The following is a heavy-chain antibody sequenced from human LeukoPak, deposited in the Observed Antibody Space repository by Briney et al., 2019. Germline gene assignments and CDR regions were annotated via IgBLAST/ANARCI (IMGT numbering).Heavy chain of an antibody. CDR3: TKEGSSGWYGDY. CDR2: IYSGGST. D-gene: IGHD6-19*01. V-gene: IGHV3-NL1*01. J-gene: IGHJ4*02. Sequence: GGSLRLSCAASGFTFDNFAMNWVRQPPGKGLEWVSVIYSGGSTYYADSVKGRFTISRDNSKNTLYLQMNSLRAEDTAVYYCTKEGSSGWYGDYWGQGTLVTVSS. CDR1: GFTFDNFA.